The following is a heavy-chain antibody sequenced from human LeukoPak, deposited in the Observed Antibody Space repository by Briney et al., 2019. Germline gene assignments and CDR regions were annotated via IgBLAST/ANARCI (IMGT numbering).Heavy chain of an antibody. D-gene: IGHD3-10*01. J-gene: IGHJ4*02. V-gene: IGHV1-18*01. Sequence: GASVKVSCKASGYTFTSYGISWVRQALGQGLEWMGWISAYNGNTNYAQKLQGRVTMTTDTSTSTAYMELRSLRSDDTAAYYCARDLPYGSGSYYNSLDYWGQGTLVTVSS. CDR1: GYTFTSYG. CDR2: ISAYNGNT. CDR3: ARDLPYGSGSYYNSLDY.